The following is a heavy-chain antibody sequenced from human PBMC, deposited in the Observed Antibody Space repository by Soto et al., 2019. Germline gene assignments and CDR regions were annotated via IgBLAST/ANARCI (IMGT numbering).Heavy chain of an antibody. CDR2: TSYDGSDK. V-gene: IGHV3-30*19. CDR3: ARWGPTGGLDV. J-gene: IGHJ1*01. Sequence: QLQLVESGGGVVQPGTSLRVSCVGSGFTFRSYVIHWVRQAPGKGLEWVSLTSYDGSDKYYGDSVRGRFTISRDNSRNTVDLQMDSLRLEDTDLYYGARWGPTGGLDVWGQGTLVSVSS. D-gene: IGHD3-16*01. CDR1: GFTFRSYV.